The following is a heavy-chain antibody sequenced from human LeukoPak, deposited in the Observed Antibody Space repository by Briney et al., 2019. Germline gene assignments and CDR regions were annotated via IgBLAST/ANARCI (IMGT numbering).Heavy chain of an antibody. CDR1: GGSISSGDFY. CDR2: IYYSRST. V-gene: IGHV4-30-4*08. CDR3: ARSSYYYDSSGYYLYYFDY. Sequence: SQTLSLTCTVSGGSISSGDFYWSWVRQPPGKGLEWIGYIYYSRSTYYNPSLKSRVTISVDTSKNQFSLKLSSVTAADTAVYYCARSSYYYDSSGYYLYYFDYWGQGTLVTVSS. J-gene: IGHJ4*02. D-gene: IGHD3-22*01.